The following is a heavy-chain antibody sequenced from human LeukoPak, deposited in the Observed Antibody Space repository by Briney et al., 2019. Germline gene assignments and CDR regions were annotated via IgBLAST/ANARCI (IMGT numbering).Heavy chain of an antibody. V-gene: IGHV4-39*01. CDR3: ARHTVRAAEIDY. D-gene: IGHD4-17*01. Sequence: SETLSLTCTVSGGSISSSSYYWGWIRQPPGKGLEWIGSIFYRRSTYYNPSLKSRVTISVDTSKSQFSLRLSSVRAADTAVYYCARHTVRAAEIDYWGQGSLVTVSS. CDR1: GGSISSSSYY. J-gene: IGHJ4*02. CDR2: IFYRRST.